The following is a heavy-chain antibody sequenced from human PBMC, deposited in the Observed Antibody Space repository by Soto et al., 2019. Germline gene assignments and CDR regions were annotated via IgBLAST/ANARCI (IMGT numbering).Heavy chain of an antibody. CDR2: MNPNTGNT. V-gene: IGHV1-8*02. Sequence: QVQLVQSGPEVKKPGAPVKISCQASGYTFTDFDINCVRQATGQGLEWMGWMNPNTGNTRYAQRVQGRLIMTRDTSINTAYMEMGSLSSEDTAVYYSARGKLATLTDFWGQGPLVTVAS. J-gene: IGHJ4*02. CDR3: ARGKLATLTDF. D-gene: IGHD3-9*01. CDR1: GYTFTDFD.